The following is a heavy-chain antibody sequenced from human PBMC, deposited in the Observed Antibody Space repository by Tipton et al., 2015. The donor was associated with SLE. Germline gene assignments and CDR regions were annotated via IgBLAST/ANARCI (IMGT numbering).Heavy chain of an antibody. CDR3: AREEGDYNNYGWFDP. CDR2: IHTSGQIYPTGSI. D-gene: IGHD4-11*01. V-gene: IGHV4-61*02. CDR1: GVSISRGTYY. Sequence: GLVKPSETLSLTCNVSGVSISRGTYYWSWIRQPAGKGLEWVGHIHTSGQIYPTGSINYNPSLKSRVTISLDTSKNQFSLRLSSVTAADTAVYYCAREEGDYNNYGWFDPWGQGTLVTVSS. J-gene: IGHJ5*02.